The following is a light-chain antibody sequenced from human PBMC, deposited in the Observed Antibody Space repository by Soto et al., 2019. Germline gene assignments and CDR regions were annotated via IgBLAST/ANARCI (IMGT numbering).Light chain of an antibody. CDR1: SSNIGSNT. CDR3: AAWDDSLNGYV. J-gene: IGLJ1*01. Sequence: QSVLTQPPSASGTPGQRVTISCSGSSSNIGSNTVNWYQQLPGTAPKLLIYSYDQRPSGVPDRFSGSKSGTSASLAISWLQSDDEADYYCAAWDDSLNGYVFGTGTKLTVL. CDR2: SYD. V-gene: IGLV1-44*01.